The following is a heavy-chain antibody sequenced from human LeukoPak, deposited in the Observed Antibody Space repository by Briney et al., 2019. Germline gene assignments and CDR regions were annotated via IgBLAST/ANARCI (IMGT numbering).Heavy chain of an antibody. D-gene: IGHD6-19*01. Sequence: SETLSLTCAVYGGSFSGYYWSWIRQPPGKGLEWIGEINHSGSTNYNPPLKSRVTISVDTSKNQFSLKLSSVTAADTAVYYCAREAVAGTKNYWGQGTLVTVSS. V-gene: IGHV4-34*01. CDR1: GGSFSGYY. CDR2: INHSGST. CDR3: AREAVAGTKNY. J-gene: IGHJ4*02.